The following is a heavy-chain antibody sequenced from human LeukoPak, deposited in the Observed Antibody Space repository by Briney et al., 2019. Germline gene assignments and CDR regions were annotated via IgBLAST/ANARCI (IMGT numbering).Heavy chain of an antibody. CDR1: GGSISSSGYY. CDR3: ARYHSRSHEGWIDP. CDR2: IYYSGST. Sequence: SETLSLTCTVSGGSISSSGYYWGWIRQPPGKGLEWIGSIYYSGSTYYNPSLKSRVTISVDTSKKQCSLKLSSVTAADTAVYYCARYHSRSHEGWIDPWGQGALVTVSS. D-gene: IGHD3-10*01. V-gene: IGHV4-39*07. J-gene: IGHJ5*02.